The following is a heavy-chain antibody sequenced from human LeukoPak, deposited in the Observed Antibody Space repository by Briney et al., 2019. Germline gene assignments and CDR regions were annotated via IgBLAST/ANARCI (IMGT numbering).Heavy chain of an antibody. J-gene: IGHJ4*02. CDR3: VRGGTSAY. V-gene: IGHV3-7*05. CDR2: IKEDGSEK. D-gene: IGHD1-7*01. Sequence: GGSLRLSCAASGFTFRSYSMNWVRQTPEKGLEWVAKIKEDGSEKYYVDSVKGRFTISRDNAKNSLYLQMNSLRAEDTAVYYCVRGGTSAYWGQGTLVTVSS. CDR1: GFTFRSYS.